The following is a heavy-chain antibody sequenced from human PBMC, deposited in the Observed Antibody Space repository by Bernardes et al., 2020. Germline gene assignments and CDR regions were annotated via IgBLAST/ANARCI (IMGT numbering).Heavy chain of an antibody. CDR2: LQEDGSEK. D-gene: IGHD1-26*01. CDR1: GFTFNSYC. V-gene: IGHV3-7*01. CDR3: ARDRVGSYSPFDY. J-gene: IGHJ4*02. Sequence: VGSLRLSCAASGFTFNSYCMSWVRQAPGQGLEWVANLQEDGSEKYYVDSVRGRFTISRDNAKNSLYLQMNSLRAEDTAVYYCARDRVGSYSPFDYWGQGTLVTVSS.